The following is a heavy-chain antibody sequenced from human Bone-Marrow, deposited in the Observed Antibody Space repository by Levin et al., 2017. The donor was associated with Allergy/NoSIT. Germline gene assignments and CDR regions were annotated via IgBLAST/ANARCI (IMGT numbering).Heavy chain of an antibody. D-gene: IGHD5-12*01. CDR2: ISGSGDDT. Sequence: PGGSLRLSCAASGFTFSNFAMCWVRQAPGKGLEWVSGISGSGDDTSYADSVKGRFTISRDNSKNTLYLQMNSVRADDTAVYYCAKDRPASGYLYWGQGTLVTVSS. V-gene: IGHV3-23*01. CDR1: GFTFSNFA. J-gene: IGHJ4*02. CDR3: AKDRPASGYLY.